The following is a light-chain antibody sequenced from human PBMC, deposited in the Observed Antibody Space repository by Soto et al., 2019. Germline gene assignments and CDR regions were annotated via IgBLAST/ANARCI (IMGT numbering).Light chain of an antibody. CDR2: AAS. V-gene: IGKV1-39*01. CDR1: QGISTY. CDR3: QQSYSTTWT. Sequence: DIQMTQSPSSLSASVGDRVTITCRASQGISTYLNWYHQKPGKAPKLLIYAASSLQSGVPSRFSGSVSEIDFTLTSSSLQPEDFATYACQQSYSTTWTFGRGTKVEIK. J-gene: IGKJ1*01.